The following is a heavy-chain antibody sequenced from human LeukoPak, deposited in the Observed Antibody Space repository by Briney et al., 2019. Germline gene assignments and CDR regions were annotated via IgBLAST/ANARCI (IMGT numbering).Heavy chain of an antibody. Sequence: GGSLRLSCAASGFTFSSYGMHWVRQAPGKGLEWVAVIWYDGSNKYYADSVKGRFTISRDNSKNTLYLQMNSLRAEDTAVYYCARDRGEYSNLDYWGQGTLVTVSS. V-gene: IGHV3-33*01. CDR1: GFTFSSYG. CDR3: ARDRGEYSNLDY. J-gene: IGHJ4*02. CDR2: IWYDGSNK. D-gene: IGHD4-11*01.